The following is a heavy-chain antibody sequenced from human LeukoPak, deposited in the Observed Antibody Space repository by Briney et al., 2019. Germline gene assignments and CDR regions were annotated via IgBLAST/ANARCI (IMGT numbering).Heavy chain of an antibody. J-gene: IGHJ4*02. CDR2: ISFDGSSK. V-gene: IGHV3-30-3*01. D-gene: IGHD6-19*01. Sequence: GGSLRLSCAASGFTFSTYTMHWVRQAPGKGLEWMAVISFDGSSKYYAESVKGRFTISRDNSKNTLYLQMNSLRAEDTAVYYCARDPYSSGWYNYFDYWGQGTLVTVSS. CDR1: GFTFSTYT. CDR3: ARDPYSSGWYNYFDY.